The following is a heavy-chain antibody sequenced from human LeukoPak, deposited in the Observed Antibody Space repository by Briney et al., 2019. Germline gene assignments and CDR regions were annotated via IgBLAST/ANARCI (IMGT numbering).Heavy chain of an antibody. V-gene: IGHV3-23*01. D-gene: IGHD5-12*01. CDR1: GFTFSSYA. Sequence: GGCLRLSCAASGFTFSSYAMSWVRQAPGKGLEWVSAISGSGGSTYYADSVKGRFTISRDNAKNSLYLQMNSLRAEDTAVYYCARAGGSGYDDYWGQGTLVTVSS. J-gene: IGHJ4*02. CDR3: ARAGGSGYDDY. CDR2: ISGSGGST.